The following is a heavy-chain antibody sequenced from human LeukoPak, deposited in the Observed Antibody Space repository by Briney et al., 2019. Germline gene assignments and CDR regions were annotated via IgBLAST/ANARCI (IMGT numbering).Heavy chain of an antibody. J-gene: IGHJ4*02. D-gene: IGHD3-10*01. CDR1: GFSFSSYE. Sequence: GGSLRLSCAASGFSFSSYEMNWVRQAPGKGLEWISYINSNGRNIDYEDSVRGRFTISRDNAKNSLFLQMNSLRAEDTAVYYCLCLWFGKGVYWGRGTLVTVSS. CDR2: INSNGRNI. V-gene: IGHV3-48*03. CDR3: LCLWFGKGVY.